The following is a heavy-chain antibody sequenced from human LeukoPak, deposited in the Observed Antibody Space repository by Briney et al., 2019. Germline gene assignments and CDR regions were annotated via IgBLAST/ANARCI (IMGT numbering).Heavy chain of an antibody. J-gene: IGHJ4*02. Sequence: SETLSLTCTVSGRSISSGSYYWSWIRQTAGKGLEWIGRIYTSGSTNYNPSLESRVTMSVDMSKNQFSLKLSSVTAADTAVYYCARGAGSSWYYFDYWGQGTLVTVSS. CDR1: GRSISSGSYY. V-gene: IGHV4-61*02. CDR3: ARGAGSSWYYFDY. CDR2: IYTSGST. D-gene: IGHD6-13*01.